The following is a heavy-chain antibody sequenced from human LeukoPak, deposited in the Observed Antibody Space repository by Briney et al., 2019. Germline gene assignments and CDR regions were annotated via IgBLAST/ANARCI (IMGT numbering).Heavy chain of an antibody. V-gene: IGHV3-73*01. CDR3: ARQTNSCHDY. CDR1: GFTLSGSH. J-gene: IGHJ4*02. D-gene: IGHD2-2*01. CDR2: VRRNYET. Sequence: GGSLKLSCAASGFTLSGSHMHWVRQAPGKGLEWVGHVRRNYETAYGASVKGRFTISRDDSENTAYLHMNNLKTEDTAIYFCARQTNSCHDYWGQGTLVTVSS.